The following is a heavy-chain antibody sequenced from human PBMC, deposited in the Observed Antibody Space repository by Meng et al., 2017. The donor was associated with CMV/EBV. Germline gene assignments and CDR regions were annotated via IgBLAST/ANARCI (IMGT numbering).Heavy chain of an antibody. V-gene: IGHV4-39*01. CDR2: IYYSGST. CDR1: GGSISSYY. J-gene: IGHJ5*02. Sequence: GPLRLSCTVSGGSISSYYWGWIRQPPGKGLEWIGSIYYSGSTYYNPSLKSRVTISVDTSKNQFSLKLSSVTAADTAVYYCARLKLLSCWFDPWGQGTLVTVSS. D-gene: IGHD2-2*01. CDR3: ARLKLLSCWFDP.